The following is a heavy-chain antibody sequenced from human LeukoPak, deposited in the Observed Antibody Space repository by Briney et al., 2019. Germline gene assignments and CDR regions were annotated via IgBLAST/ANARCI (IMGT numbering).Heavy chain of an antibody. D-gene: IGHD2-15*01. CDR2: FIPILGIA. Sequence: SVKVSCKASGGTFSSYAISWVRQAPGQGLEWMGRFIPILGIANYAQKFQGRVTITADKSTSTAYMELSSLRSEDTAVYYCARDPRYCSGGSCYLYWGQGTLVTVSS. CDR3: ARDPRYCSGGSCYLY. J-gene: IGHJ4*02. CDR1: GGTFSSYA. V-gene: IGHV1-69*04.